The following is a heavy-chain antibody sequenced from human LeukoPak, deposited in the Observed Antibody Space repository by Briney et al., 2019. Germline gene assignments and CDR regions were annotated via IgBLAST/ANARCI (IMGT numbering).Heavy chain of an antibody. CDR3: ARAGANYFDY. J-gene: IGHJ4*02. Sequence: GGSLRLSCAASGFTFSSYSMNWVRQAPGKGLEWVSSISSSSSYIYYADSVKGRFTISRDNAKSSLYLQMNSLRAEDTAVYYCARAGANYFDYWGQGTLVTVSS. CDR2: ISSSSSYI. V-gene: IGHV3-21*01. CDR1: GFTFSSYS. D-gene: IGHD1-26*01.